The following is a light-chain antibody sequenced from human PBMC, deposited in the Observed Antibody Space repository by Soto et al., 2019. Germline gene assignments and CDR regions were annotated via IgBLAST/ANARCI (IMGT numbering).Light chain of an antibody. CDR3: QQYNNWPLT. Sequence: ERVMTRCQASGSVSQGEGASLAWIAPQGVSSYLAWYQQKPGQAPRLLIYDASTRATGTPARFSGSGTWTNFTLRLSSLPPEDFAVSYCQQYNNWPLTFGQGTRLEIK. CDR1: QGVSSY. V-gene: IGKV3D-15*01. J-gene: IGKJ5*01. CDR2: DAS.